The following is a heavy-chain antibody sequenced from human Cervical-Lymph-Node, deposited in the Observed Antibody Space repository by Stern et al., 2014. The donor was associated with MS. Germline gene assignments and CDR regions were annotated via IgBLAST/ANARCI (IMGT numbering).Heavy chain of an antibody. V-gene: IGHV1-69*01. CDR3: ARGPDYDFWSGPKPINWFDP. D-gene: IGHD3-3*01. J-gene: IGHJ5*02. CDR1: GGTFSSYA. Sequence: QVQLVQSGAEVKQPGSSLKVSCKASGGTFSSYAISWVRQAPGQVLEWMGGIIPIFGTANYAQKFQGRVTITTDESTSTAYMELSSLRSEDTAVYYCARGPDYDFWSGPKPINWFDPWGQGTLVTVSS. CDR2: IIPIFGTA.